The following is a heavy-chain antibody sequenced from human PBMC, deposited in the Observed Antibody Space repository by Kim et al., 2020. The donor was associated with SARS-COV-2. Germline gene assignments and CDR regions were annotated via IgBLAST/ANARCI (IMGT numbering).Heavy chain of an antibody. CDR2: IIPIFGTA. Sequence: SVKVSCKASGGTFSSYAISWVRQAPGQGLEWMGGIIPIFGTANYAQKFQGRVTITADESTSTAYMELSSLRSEDTAVYYCAILGDSGSYPTGGAYYFDYWGQGTLVTVSS. CDR3: AILGDSGSYPTGGAYYFDY. D-gene: IGHD1-26*01. J-gene: IGHJ4*02. CDR1: GGTFSSYA. V-gene: IGHV1-69*13.